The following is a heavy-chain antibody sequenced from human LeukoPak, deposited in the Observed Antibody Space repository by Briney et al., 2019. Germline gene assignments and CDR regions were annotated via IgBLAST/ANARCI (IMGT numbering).Heavy chain of an antibody. CDR2: ISSSSSYI. CDR1: GFTFSSYN. CDR3: ARVYVVGYYFDY. D-gene: IGHD2-15*01. J-gene: IGHJ4*02. Sequence: GSLRLSCAASGFTFSSYNMNWVRQAPGKGLEWVSSISSSSSYIYYADSVKGRFTISRDNAENSLSLQMNSLRAEDTAVYYCARVYVVGYYFDYWGQGTLVTVSS. V-gene: IGHV3-21*01.